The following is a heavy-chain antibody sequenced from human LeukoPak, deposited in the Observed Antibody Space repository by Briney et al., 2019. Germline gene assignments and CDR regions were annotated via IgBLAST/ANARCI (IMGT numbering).Heavy chain of an antibody. D-gene: IGHD2-21*02. V-gene: IGHV5-51*01. CDR1: EYRFTTYW. Sequence: GESLKISCKGSEYRFTTYWIGWVRQMPGKGLEWMGIIYPGDSDTRYSPSFQGQVTISADKSISTAYLQWSSLKASDTAMYYCARRSRVGVVTAIDWGQGTLVTVSS. J-gene: IGHJ4*02. CDR3: ARRSRVGVVTAID. CDR2: IYPGDSDT.